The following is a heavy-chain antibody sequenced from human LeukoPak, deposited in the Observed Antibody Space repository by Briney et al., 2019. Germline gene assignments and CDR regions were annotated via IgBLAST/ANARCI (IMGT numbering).Heavy chain of an antibody. Sequence: PGGSLRLSCAASGFTFSNFWMSWVRQVPGKGLEWVANINDDGSEKYYVDSVKGRFTISRDNAKNSLYLQMNSLRVEDAAVYFCARDPSGNDPFDIWGQGTMVILSS. V-gene: IGHV3-7*05. CDR1: GFTFSNFW. CDR2: INDDGSEK. D-gene: IGHD1-26*01. CDR3: ARDPSGNDPFDI. J-gene: IGHJ3*02.